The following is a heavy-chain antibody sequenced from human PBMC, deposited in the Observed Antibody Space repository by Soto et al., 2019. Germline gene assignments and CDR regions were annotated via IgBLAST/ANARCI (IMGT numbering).Heavy chain of an antibody. CDR2: IIPIFGTA. CDR1: GGTFSSYA. CDR3: ARVGYGYGFRYYYGMDV. D-gene: IGHD5-18*01. Sequence: GASVKVSCKASGGTFSSYAISWVRQAPGQGLEWMGGIIPIFGTANYAQKFQGRVTITADESTSTAYMELSSLRSEDTAVYYCARVGYGYGFRYYYGMDVWGQGTTVTVSS. J-gene: IGHJ6*02. V-gene: IGHV1-69*13.